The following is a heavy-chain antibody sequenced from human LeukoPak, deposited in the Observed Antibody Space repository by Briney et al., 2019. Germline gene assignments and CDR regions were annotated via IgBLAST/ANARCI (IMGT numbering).Heavy chain of an antibody. CDR1: GFTFSSYA. J-gene: IGHJ4*02. V-gene: IGHV3-30-3*01. CDR3: ARANGDSREEYYFDY. CDR2: IPYDGSNK. D-gene: IGHD4-17*01. Sequence: GRSLRLSCAAAGFTFSSYAMRWVRQAPGKRLEWVAVIPYDGSNKYYADSVKGRFTISRDNSKNTLYLQMNSLRAEDTAVYYCARANGDSREEYYFDYWGQGTLVTVSS.